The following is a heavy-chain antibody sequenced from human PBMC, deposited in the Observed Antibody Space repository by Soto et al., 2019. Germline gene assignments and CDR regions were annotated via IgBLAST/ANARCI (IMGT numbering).Heavy chain of an antibody. CDR3: ASHDYGGNGAFDI. V-gene: IGHV1-24*01. D-gene: IGHD4-17*01. CDR1: GYSLTALS. J-gene: IGHJ3*02. Sequence: GASVKVSCKVSGYSLTALSIVWVRQAPGKGLEWMGSFDPEDGERTYAQHFQGRVTMTEDTSTDTAYMELSRLRSDDTAVYYCASHDYGGNGAFDISGQGTMVTVSS. CDR2: FDPEDGER.